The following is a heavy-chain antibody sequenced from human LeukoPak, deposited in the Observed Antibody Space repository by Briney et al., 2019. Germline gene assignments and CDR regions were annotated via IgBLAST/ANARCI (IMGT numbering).Heavy chain of an antibody. CDR2: IYYSGST. CDR3: ARHLDGYNFAYFDY. CDR1: GGSFSGYY. D-gene: IGHD5-12*01. Sequence: SETLSLTCAVYGGSFSGYYWSWIRQPPGKGLEWIGYIYYSGSTNYNPSLKSRVTISVDTSKNQFSLKLSSVTAADTAVYYCARHLDGYNFAYFDYWGQGTLVTVSS. V-gene: IGHV4-59*08. J-gene: IGHJ4*02.